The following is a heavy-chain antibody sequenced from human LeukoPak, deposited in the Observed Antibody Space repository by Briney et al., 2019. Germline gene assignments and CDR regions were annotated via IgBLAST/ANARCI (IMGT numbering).Heavy chain of an antibody. CDR1: GFTFRTSS. J-gene: IGHJ3*02. CDR2: IREDGSEK. CDR3: TRDSTDSSSWYASDI. V-gene: IGHV3-7*01. Sequence: GGSLRLSCVVSGFTFRTSSMSWVRQAPGRGLEWVANIREDGSEKYYLDSVKGRFTISGDNAKNSLYLQMNSLRAEDTAVYYCTRDSTDSSSWYASDIWGQGTMVTVSS. D-gene: IGHD6-13*01.